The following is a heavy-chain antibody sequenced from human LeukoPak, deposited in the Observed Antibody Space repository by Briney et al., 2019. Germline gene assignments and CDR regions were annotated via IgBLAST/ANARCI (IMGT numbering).Heavy chain of an antibody. CDR1: GFIFSSYS. J-gene: IGHJ3*02. Sequence: GGSLRLSCAVSGFIFSSYSMTWVRQAPGKGLEWVSSISSGSNYIYYADSVKGRFIISRDNAKNSLYLQMNSLRAEDTAVYYSARLSWDAFDIWGQGTVVTVSS. V-gene: IGHV3-21*01. D-gene: IGHD2/OR15-2a*01. CDR3: ARLSWDAFDI. CDR2: ISSGSNYI.